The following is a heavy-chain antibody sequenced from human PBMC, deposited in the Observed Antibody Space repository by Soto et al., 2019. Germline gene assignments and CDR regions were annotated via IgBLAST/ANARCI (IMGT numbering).Heavy chain of an antibody. J-gene: IGHJ6*02. CDR1: GYTFTGYY. CDR3: AGEYQLLYRGYYYGMDV. CDR2: INPNSGGT. V-gene: IGHV1-2*02. D-gene: IGHD2-2*02. Sequence: QVQLVQSGAEVKKPGASVKVSCKASGYTFTGYYMHWVRQAPGQGLEWMGWINPNSGGTNDAQKFQGRVTMTRDTSISTAYMELSRLRSDDTAVYYCAGEYQLLYRGYYYGMDVWGQGTTVTVSS.